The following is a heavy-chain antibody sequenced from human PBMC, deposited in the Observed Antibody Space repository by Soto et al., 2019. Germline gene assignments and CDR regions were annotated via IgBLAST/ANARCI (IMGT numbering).Heavy chain of an antibody. D-gene: IGHD2-21*02. CDR1: GGTFSSYA. V-gene: IGHV1-69*01. CDR2: IIPIFGTA. Sequence: VQLVQSGAEVKKPGSSVKVSCKASGGTFSSYAISWVRQAPGQGLEWMGGIIPIFGTANYAQKFQGRVTITADESTSKAYRERSSRGCEDAAVYYCARPTPDCGGDGSLGVWCQGTLVTVSS. CDR3: ARPTPDCGGDGSLGV. J-gene: IGHJ4*02.